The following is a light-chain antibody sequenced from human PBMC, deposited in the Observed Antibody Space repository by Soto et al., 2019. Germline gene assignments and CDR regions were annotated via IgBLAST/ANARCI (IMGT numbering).Light chain of an antibody. CDR1: SSDFNNYNR. V-gene: IGLV2-18*01. CDR3: SLYTGGYTYL. CDR2: EVN. Sequence: QSVLTQPPSVSGSPGQSVTISCTGTSSDFNNYNRVSWYQRPPGTGPKLIIFEVNNRPSGVPDRFSGSKSGNTASLTISGLQAEDEGEYYCSLYTGGYTYLFGTGTKV. J-gene: IGLJ1*01.